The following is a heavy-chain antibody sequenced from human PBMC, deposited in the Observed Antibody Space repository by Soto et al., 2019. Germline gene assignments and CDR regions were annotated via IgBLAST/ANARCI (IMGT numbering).Heavy chain of an antibody. J-gene: IGHJ4*02. CDR3: ARDYCSGGSCHYHFDY. CDR1: GGSISSYY. V-gene: IGHV4-59*12. D-gene: IGHD2-15*01. Sequence: LSLTCTVSGGSISSYYWSWIRQPPGKGLEWIGYIYYSGSTNYNPSLKSRVTISVDTSKNQFSLKLSSVTAADTAVYYCARDYCSGGSCHYHFDYWGRGTLVTVSS. CDR2: IYYSGST.